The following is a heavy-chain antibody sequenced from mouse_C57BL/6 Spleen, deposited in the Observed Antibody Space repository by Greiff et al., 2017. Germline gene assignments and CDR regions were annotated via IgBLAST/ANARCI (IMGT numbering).Heavy chain of an antibody. CDR1: GYTFTSYW. CDR2: IHPNSGST. D-gene: IGHD2-4*01. J-gene: IGHJ1*03. V-gene: IGHV1-64*01. Sequence: VQLQQSGAELVKPGASVKLSCKASGYTFTSYWMHWVKQRPGQGLEWIGMIHPNSGSTNYNEKFKSKATLTVDKSSSTAYMQLSSLTSEDSAVYYCARVSYDYDRYFDVWGTGTTVTVSS. CDR3: ARVSYDYDRYFDV.